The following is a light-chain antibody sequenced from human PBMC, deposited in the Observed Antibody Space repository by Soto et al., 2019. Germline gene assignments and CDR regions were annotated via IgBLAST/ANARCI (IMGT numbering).Light chain of an antibody. CDR1: QSVSTSY. CDR3: QQYDSSPYT. CDR2: GAS. V-gene: IGKV3-20*01. Sequence: IVLTQSPGTLSLSPGERATLSCRASQSVSTSYLAWYQQKPGQAPRLLIYGASSRATGIPDRFSGSGSGTDVTLTISRLEPEDFAVYYCQQYDSSPYTFGQGTKLEIK. J-gene: IGKJ2*01.